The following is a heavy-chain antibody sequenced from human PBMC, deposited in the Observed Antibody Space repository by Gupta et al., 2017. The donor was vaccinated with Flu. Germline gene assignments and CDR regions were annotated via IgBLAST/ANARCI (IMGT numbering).Heavy chain of an antibody. CDR1: GCVFMSYG. J-gene: IGHJ4*02. CDR3: GKDLYDSSGYFGVES. Sequence: QVQLVESGCGVVQPGRTLRLACPTSGCVFMSYGIHWARKAPGKGLEWVAFISYDGSNKYYVDSVKGRFTISKDSSQNTVYLQMNSLRAEDTAVYYCGKDLYDSSGYFGVESWGQGILVTVSS. CDR2: ISYDGSNK. V-gene: IGHV3-30*18. D-gene: IGHD3-22*01.